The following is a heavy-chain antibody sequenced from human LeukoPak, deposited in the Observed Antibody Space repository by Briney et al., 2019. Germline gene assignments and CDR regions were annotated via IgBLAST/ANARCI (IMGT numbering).Heavy chain of an antibody. Sequence: SETLSLTCAVYGGSFSGYYWSWIRQPPGKGLEWIGEINHSGSTNYNPSLKSRVTISVDTSKNQFSLKLSSVSAADTAVYYCARGPHYGDYVYWGQGTLVTVSS. CDR2: INHSGST. V-gene: IGHV4-34*01. CDR1: GGSFSGYY. CDR3: ARGPHYGDYVY. J-gene: IGHJ4*02. D-gene: IGHD4-17*01.